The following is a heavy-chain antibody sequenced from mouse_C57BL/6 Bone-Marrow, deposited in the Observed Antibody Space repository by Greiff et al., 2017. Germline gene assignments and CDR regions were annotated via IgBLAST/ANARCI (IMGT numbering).Heavy chain of an antibody. V-gene: IGHV5-15*01. CDR3: ARRGNYNAMDY. Sequence: EVQLQESGGGLVQPGGSLKLSCAASGFTFSDYGMAWVRQAPRKGPEWVAFISNLAYSIYYADTVTGRFTISRENAKNTLYLEMSSLRSEDTAMYYCARRGNYNAMDYWGQGTSVTVSS. CDR2: ISNLAYSI. CDR1: GFTFSDYG. D-gene: IGHD1-3*01. J-gene: IGHJ4*01.